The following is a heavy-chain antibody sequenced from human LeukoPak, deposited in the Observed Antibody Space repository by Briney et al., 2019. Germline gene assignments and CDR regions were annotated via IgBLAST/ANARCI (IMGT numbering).Heavy chain of an antibody. V-gene: IGHV1-2*02. CDR3: ARGTALGNPWFDP. Sequence: GASVKVSCKASGYSFTDYYMHWVRQAPGQGLEWMGWINPNSVGTNYLQRFQGRVTMTRDTSISTAYMELSGLRSDDTAVYYCARGTALGNPWFDPWGQGTLVTVSS. CDR1: GYSFTDYY. J-gene: IGHJ5*02. CDR2: INPNSVGT. D-gene: IGHD6-13*01.